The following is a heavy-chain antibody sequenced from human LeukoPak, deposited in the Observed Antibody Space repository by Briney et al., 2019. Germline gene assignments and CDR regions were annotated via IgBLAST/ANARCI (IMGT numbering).Heavy chain of an antibody. CDR1: GGSISSYY. J-gene: IGHJ4*02. CDR2: IYTSGST. D-gene: IGHD4-17*01. V-gene: IGHV4-4*07. CDR3: ARGGGDYGLDY. Sequence: PSETLSLTCTVSGGSISSYYWCWIRQSAGKGLEWIGCIYTSGSTNYNPSLKSRVTMSVDTSKNQFSLKLSSVTAADTAVYYCARGGGDYGLDYWGQGTLVTVSS.